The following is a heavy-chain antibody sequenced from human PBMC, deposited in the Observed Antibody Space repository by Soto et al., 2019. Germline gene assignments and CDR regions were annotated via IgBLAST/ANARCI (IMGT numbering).Heavy chain of an antibody. Sequence: EVQLVESGGGLVQPGGSLRLSCAASGFTFSTYWMTWVRRPPGKGLAWVANLDQDGSERYYVDSVRGRFTISRDNAKNSLYLQMNSLRAEDTAVYYCVCGGNSFVYWGQGTLVTVSP. CDR3: VCGGNSFVY. V-gene: IGHV3-7*01. J-gene: IGHJ4*02. CDR1: GFTFSTYW. D-gene: IGHD3-16*01. CDR2: LDQDGSER.